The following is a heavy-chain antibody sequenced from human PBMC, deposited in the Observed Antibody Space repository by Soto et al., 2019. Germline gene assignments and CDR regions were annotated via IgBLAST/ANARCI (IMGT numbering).Heavy chain of an antibody. V-gene: IGHV3-23*01. CDR2: ISGSGGST. D-gene: IGHD3-9*01. J-gene: IGHJ4*02. CDR1: GFTFSSYA. Sequence: EVQLLESRGGLVQPGGSLRLSCAASGFTFSSYAMSWVRQAPGKGLEWVSAISGSGGSTYYADSVKGRFTISRDNSKNTLYLQMNSLRAEDTAVYYCAKDRPDAYYDILTGYYTSIPFDYWGQGTLVTVSS. CDR3: AKDRPDAYYDILTGYYTSIPFDY.